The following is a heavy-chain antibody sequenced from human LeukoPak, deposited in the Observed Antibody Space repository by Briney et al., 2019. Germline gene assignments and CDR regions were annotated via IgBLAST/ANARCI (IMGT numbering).Heavy chain of an antibody. D-gene: IGHD3-22*01. J-gene: IGHJ3*02. CDR1: GFTFSSYG. V-gene: IGHV3-33*08. CDR2: VWFDGTNK. CDR3: ARPLITMIVVVYAFDI. Sequence: GGSLRLSCAASGFTFSSYGMHWVRQAPGKGLEWVAVVWFDGTNKYYADSVKGRFTISRDNSKNTVYLQMNSLRAEDTAVYYCARPLITMIVVVYAFDIWGQGTMVTVSS.